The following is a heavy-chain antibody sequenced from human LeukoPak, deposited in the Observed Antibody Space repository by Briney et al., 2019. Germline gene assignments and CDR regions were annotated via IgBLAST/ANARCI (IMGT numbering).Heavy chain of an antibody. D-gene: IGHD1-1*01. J-gene: IGHJ4*02. CDR3: AREFNNNWPFDY. Sequence: SVKVSCKASGGTFSSYAISWVRQAPGQGLEWMGRIIPIFGTANYAQKFQGRVTITTDESTSTAYMELGSLRSEDTAVYYCAREFNNNWPFDYWGQGTLVTVSS. CDR1: GGTFSSYA. V-gene: IGHV1-69*05. CDR2: IIPIFGTA.